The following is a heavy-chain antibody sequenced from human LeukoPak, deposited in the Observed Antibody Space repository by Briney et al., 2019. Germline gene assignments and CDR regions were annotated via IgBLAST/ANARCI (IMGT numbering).Heavy chain of an antibody. CDR3: ARVGHSSGWYSQTSYYYMDV. CDR1: GYTFTSYY. D-gene: IGHD6-19*01. CDR2: INPSGGST. V-gene: IGHV1-46*01. Sequence: ASVKVSCKASGYTFTSYYMHWVRQAPGQGLEWMGIINPSGGSTSYAQKFQGRVTMTRDMSTSTVYMELSSLRSEDTAVYYRARVGHSSGWYSQTSYYYMDVWGKGTTVTVSS. J-gene: IGHJ6*03.